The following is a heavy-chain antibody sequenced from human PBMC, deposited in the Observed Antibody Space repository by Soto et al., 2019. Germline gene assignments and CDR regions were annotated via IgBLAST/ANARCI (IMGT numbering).Heavy chain of an antibody. D-gene: IGHD6-13*01. CDR2: MNPNSGNT. CDR1: GYTFTSYA. Sequence: VASVKVSCKASGYTFTSYAMHWVRQAPGQRLEWMGWMNPNSGNTGYAQKFQGRVTMTRNTSISTAYMELSSLRSEDTAVYYCARERSAAGTGWFDPWGQGTLVTVSS. V-gene: IGHV1-8*02. CDR3: ARERSAAGTGWFDP. J-gene: IGHJ5*02.